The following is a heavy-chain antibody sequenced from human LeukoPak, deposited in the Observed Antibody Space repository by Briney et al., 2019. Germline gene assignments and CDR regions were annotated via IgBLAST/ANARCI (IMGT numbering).Heavy chain of an antibody. Sequence: GGSLRLSCAASGFTFSSYSMNWVRQAPGKGLEWVSYISSSSSTIYYADSVKGRFTISRDNAKNSLYLQMNSLRAEDTAVYYCARAMGGWSYYYYYMDVWGKGTTVTISS. CDR3: ARAMGGWSYYYYYMDV. CDR1: GFTFSSYS. CDR2: ISSSSSTI. J-gene: IGHJ6*03. V-gene: IGHV3-48*01. D-gene: IGHD6-19*01.